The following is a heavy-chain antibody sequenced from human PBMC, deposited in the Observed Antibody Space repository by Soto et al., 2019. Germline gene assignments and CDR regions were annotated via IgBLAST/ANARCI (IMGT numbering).Heavy chain of an antibody. J-gene: IGHJ6*02. CDR2: ISYDGSNK. Sequence: GSLRLSCAASGFTFSSYAMHWVRQAPGKGLEWVAVISYDGSNKYYADSVKGRFTISRDNSKNTLYLQMNSLRAEDTAVYYCARDIRDPAAGTANYYYGMDVWGQGTTVTVSS. V-gene: IGHV3-30-3*01. D-gene: IGHD6-13*01. CDR3: ARDIRDPAAGTANYYYGMDV. CDR1: GFTFSSYA.